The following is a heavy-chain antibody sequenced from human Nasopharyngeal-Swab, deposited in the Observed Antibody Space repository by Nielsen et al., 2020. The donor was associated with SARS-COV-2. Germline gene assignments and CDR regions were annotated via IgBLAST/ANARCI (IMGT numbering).Heavy chain of an antibody. V-gene: IGHV1-46*01. J-gene: IGHJ4*02. CDR1: GYTFTSYY. CDR3: ARDQIGDSSGYDFDY. D-gene: IGHD3-22*01. Sequence: ASVKVSCKASGYTFTSYYMHWVRQAPGQGLEWMGIINPSGGSTSYAQKFQGRVTKTRDTSTSTVYMELSSLRSEDTAVYYCARDQIGDSSGYDFDYWGQGTLVTVSS. CDR2: INPSGGST.